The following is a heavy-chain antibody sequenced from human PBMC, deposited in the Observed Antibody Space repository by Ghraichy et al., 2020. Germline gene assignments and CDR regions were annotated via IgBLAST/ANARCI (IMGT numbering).Heavy chain of an antibody. J-gene: IGHJ6*02. CDR1: GFTFSSYN. CDR2: ISSGSKAI. Sequence: GESLRLSCVGSGFTFSSYNMNWVRQSPGKGLEWVSYISSGSKAIFYADSVKGRFTISRDNAQNSLYLQMNSLRDEDTAVYYCARASTVVRFYYYDGMDVWGQGTTVTVSS. V-gene: IGHV3-48*02. D-gene: IGHD4-23*01. CDR3: ARASTVVRFYYYDGMDV.